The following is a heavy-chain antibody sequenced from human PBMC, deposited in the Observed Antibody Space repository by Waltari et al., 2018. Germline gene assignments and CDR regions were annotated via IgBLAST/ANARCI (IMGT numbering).Heavy chain of an antibody. D-gene: IGHD6-19*01. Sequence: QWYQRRVTITRDTSASTAYMELSSLTSEDTAVYYCARSGWLDYWGQGTLVTVSS. CDR3: ARSGWLDY. V-gene: IGHV1-3*01. J-gene: IGHJ4*02.